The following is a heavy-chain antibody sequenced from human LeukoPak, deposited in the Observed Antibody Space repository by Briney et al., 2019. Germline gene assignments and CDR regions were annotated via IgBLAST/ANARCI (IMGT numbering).Heavy chain of an antibody. D-gene: IGHD3-3*01. Sequence: ASVKVSCKASGYTFTSYYMHWVRQAPGQGLEWMGIINPSGGSTSYAQKFQGRVTITRDMSTSTVYMELSNLRSEDTAVYYCARERGNDFWSGRVQTMDVWGKGTTVTVSS. CDR3: ARERGNDFWSGRVQTMDV. CDR1: GYTFTSYY. J-gene: IGHJ6*03. CDR2: INPSGGST. V-gene: IGHV1-46*01.